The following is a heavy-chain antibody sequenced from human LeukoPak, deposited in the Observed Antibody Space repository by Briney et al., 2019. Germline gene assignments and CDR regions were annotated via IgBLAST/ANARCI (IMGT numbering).Heavy chain of an antibody. J-gene: IGHJ4*02. CDR2: IYHSGST. Sequence: PSETLSLTCAVSGYSISSGYYWGRIRQPPGKGLEWIGSIYHSGSTYYNPSLKSRVTISVDTSKNQFSLKLSSVTAADTAVYYCARATYYYDSRYYFDYWGQGTLVTVSS. CDR3: ARATYYYDSRYYFDY. CDR1: GYSISSGYY. V-gene: IGHV4-38-2*01. D-gene: IGHD3-22*01.